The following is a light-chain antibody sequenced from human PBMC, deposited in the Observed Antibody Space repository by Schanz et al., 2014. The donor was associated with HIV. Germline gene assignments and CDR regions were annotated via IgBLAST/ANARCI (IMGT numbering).Light chain of an antibody. J-gene: IGKJ4*01. V-gene: IGKV3-20*01. CDR3: QYFGNSGGT. CDR1: QSVDSSS. Sequence: EDVLTQSPGTLSLSPGERATLSCRTSQSVDSSSLAWYQQKPNQAPRLLIYGAFTRATGIPVRFSGRGSGTDFTLTISSLEPEDFAVYYCQYFGNSGGTFGGGTKVEIK. CDR2: GAF.